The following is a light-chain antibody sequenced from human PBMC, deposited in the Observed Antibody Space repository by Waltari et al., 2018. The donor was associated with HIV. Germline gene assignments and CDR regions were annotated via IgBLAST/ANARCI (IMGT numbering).Light chain of an antibody. CDR3: ACWDRSGDYIL. V-gene: IGLV3-19*02. J-gene: IGLJ2*01. CDR2: GKN. Sequence: SSELTQDPAVSVALGPTVKIACLGDRPRDYYGGWYRLRPGQAPQRLVYGKNSRPAGIPDRFSASSSGNRAFLTITGARAEDEADYYCACWDRSGDYILFGGGTSLTGL. CDR1: RPRDYY.